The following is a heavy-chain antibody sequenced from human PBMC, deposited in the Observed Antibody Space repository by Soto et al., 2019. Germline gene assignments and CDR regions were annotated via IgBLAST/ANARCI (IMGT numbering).Heavy chain of an antibody. CDR3: ARVRPTFYDFWSGFDY. J-gene: IGHJ4*02. CDR2: FIPKFGTS. Sequence: QVQLVQSGAEVKEPGSSVEVSCRASGGTFRTSAISWVRQAPGQGLEWMGGFIPKFGTSTYAQKLQGRLTITADESTNTAYMELISLTPDDTAVYYCARVRPTFYDFWSGFDYWGQGTLVTVSS. D-gene: IGHD3-3*01. V-gene: IGHV1-69*01. CDR1: GGTFRTSA.